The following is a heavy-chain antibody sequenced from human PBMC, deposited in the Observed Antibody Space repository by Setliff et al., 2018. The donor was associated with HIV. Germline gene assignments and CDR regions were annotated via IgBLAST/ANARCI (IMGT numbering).Heavy chain of an antibody. J-gene: IGHJ6*02. D-gene: IGHD2-2*01. CDR1: GGSIRSHY. Sequence: LETLSLTCTVSGGSIRSHYWNWIRQSPGKGLEWIAYFYYSGSPNYNPSLKSRVTMSVDTSKNQISLTLTSVTAADAAVYYCARGQWPAPRPDFSDGYYNYGMDVWGQGITVTVSS. CDR2: FYYSGSP. CDR3: ARGQWPAPRPDFSDGYYNYGMDV. V-gene: IGHV4-59*11.